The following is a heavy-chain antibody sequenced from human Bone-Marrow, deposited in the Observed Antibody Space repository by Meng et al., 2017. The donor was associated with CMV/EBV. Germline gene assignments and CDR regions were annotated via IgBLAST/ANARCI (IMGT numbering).Heavy chain of an antibody. CDR1: GFTFSSYG. Sequence: GESLKISCAASGFTFSSYGMHWVRQAPGKGLEWVAVIWYDGSNKYYADSVKGRFTISRDNSKNTLYLQMNSLRAEDTAVYYCARSRELVRADYWGQGTRVTGSS. J-gene: IGHJ4*02. D-gene: IGHD6-6*01. CDR2: IWYDGSNK. CDR3: ARSRELVRADY. V-gene: IGHV3-33*01.